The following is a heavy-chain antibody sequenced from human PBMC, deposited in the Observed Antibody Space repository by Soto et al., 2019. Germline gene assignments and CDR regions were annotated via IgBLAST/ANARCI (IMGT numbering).Heavy chain of an antibody. D-gene: IGHD1-26*01. CDR2: ISYDGSNK. J-gene: IGHJ4*02. Sequence: QVQLVESGGGVVQPGRSLRLSCAASGFTFSSYGMHWVRQAPGKGLEWVAVISYDGSNKYYADSVKGRFTISRDNSKSTLDLQMNSLRAEDTAVYCCAKDPDSGVDYWGQGTLVTVSS. CDR3: AKDPDSGVDY. CDR1: GFTFSSYG. V-gene: IGHV3-30*18.